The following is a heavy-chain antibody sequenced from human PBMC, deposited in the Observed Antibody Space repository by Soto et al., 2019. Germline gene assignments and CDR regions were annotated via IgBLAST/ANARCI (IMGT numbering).Heavy chain of an antibody. J-gene: IGHJ3*02. D-gene: IGHD3-9*01. V-gene: IGHV4-34*01. CDR3: ARGLLGYDILTGYYFDAFDI. Sequence: SETLSLTCAVYGGSFSGYYWSWIRQPPGKGLEWIGEINHSGSTNYNPSLKSRVTISVDTSKDQFSLKLSSVTAADTAVYYCARGLLGYDILTGYYFDAFDIWGQGTMVTVSS. CDR1: GGSFSGYY. CDR2: INHSGST.